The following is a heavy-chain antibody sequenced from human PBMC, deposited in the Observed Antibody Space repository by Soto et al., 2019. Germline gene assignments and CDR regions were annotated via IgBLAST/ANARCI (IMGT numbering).Heavy chain of an antibody. CDR3: AKEGDDILPGMSYFDY. CDR2: IKYSGTT. V-gene: IGHV4-39*02. CDR1: GGSISSSRCH. D-gene: IGHD3-9*01. Sequence: SETLSLTCTVSGGSISSSRCHWGWIRQPPGKGLEWIASIKYSGTTFYNPSLKSRVTLSVDTSKNEFSLKLSSVTDADTAVYYGAKEGDDILPGMSYFDYWGQRTLVTVSS. J-gene: IGHJ4*02.